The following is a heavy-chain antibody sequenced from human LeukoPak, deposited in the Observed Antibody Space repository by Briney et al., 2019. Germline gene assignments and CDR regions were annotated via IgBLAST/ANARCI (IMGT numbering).Heavy chain of an antibody. D-gene: IGHD6-13*01. CDR2: IYTSGST. J-gene: IGHJ4*02. V-gene: IGHV4-61*02. Sequence: PSQTLSLTCTVSGGSISSGGYYWSWIRQHPGKGLEWIGRIYTSGSTNYNPSLKSRVTMSVDTSKNQFSLKLSSVTAADTAVYYCARGGKQQLDFDYWGQGTLVTVSS. CDR3: ARGGKQQLDFDY. CDR1: GGSISSGGYY.